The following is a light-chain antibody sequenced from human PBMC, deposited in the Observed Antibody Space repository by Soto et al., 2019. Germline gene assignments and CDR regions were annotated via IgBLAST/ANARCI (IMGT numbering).Light chain of an antibody. Sequence: AIHLTQSPSSLSASVGDRATITCRASQGISSALAWYQQKPGKAPKLLIYDASSLESGVPSRFSGSGSGTEFTLTISSLQPDDFATYYCQHYNSYSEAFGQGTKVDIK. CDR2: DAS. CDR3: QHYNSYSEA. J-gene: IGKJ1*01. CDR1: QGISSA. V-gene: IGKV1-13*02.